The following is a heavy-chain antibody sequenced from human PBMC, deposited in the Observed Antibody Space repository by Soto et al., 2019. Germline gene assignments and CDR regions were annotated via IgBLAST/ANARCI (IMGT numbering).Heavy chain of an antibody. D-gene: IGHD3-3*01. CDR1: GFTFSSYS. CDR3: ARAYYDFWSGYQSPGDY. J-gene: IGHJ4*02. V-gene: IGHV3-21*01. Sequence: EVQLVESGGGLVKPGGSLRLSCAASGFTFSSYSMNWVRQAPGKGLEWVSSISSSSSYIYYADSVKGRFTISRDNAKNSLYLQMNSLRAEDTAVYYCARAYYDFWSGYQSPGDYWGQGTLVTVSS. CDR2: ISSSSSYI.